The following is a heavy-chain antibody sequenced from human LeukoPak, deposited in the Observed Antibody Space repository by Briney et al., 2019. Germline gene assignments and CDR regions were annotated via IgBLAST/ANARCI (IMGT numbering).Heavy chain of an antibody. J-gene: IGHJ6*03. D-gene: IGHD3-22*01. CDR3: AKDGIYYYDSSGYYQVDYYYYYMDV. V-gene: IGHV3-30*02. CDR2: IRYDGSNK. CDR1: GFTFSSYG. Sequence: PGGSLRLSCAASGFTFSSYGMHWVRQAPGKGLEWVAFIRYDGSNKYYADSVKGRFTISRDNSKNTLYLQMNSLRAEDTAVYYCAKDGIYYYDSSGYYQVDYYYYYMDVWGKGTTVTISS.